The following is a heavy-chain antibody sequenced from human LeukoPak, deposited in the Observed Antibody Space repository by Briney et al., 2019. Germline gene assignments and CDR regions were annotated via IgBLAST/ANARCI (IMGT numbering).Heavy chain of an antibody. Sequence: SETLSLTCTVSGGSISSSSYYWGWIRQPPGKGLEWIGSIYYSGSTYYNPSLKSRVTISVDTSKNQFSLKLSSVTAADTAVYYCARDGSNYNDAFDIWGQGTMVTVSS. CDR2: IYYSGST. V-gene: IGHV4-39*07. J-gene: IGHJ3*02. CDR3: ARDGSNYNDAFDI. D-gene: IGHD3-10*01. CDR1: GGSISSSSYY.